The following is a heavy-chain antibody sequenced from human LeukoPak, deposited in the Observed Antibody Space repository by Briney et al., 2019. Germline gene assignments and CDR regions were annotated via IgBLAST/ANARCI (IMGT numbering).Heavy chain of an antibody. V-gene: IGHV3-33*01. CDR2: IWYDGSNK. Sequence: GGSLRLSCAASGFTFSSYGMHGVRQAPGKGLEGVAVIWYDGSNKYYADSVRRRFTIYRDNSKNTLYLQMNSLRAEDTAVYYCARDLSYGDSWFAPWGQGTLVPVSS. CDR1: GFTFSSYG. J-gene: IGHJ5*02. CDR3: ARDLSYGDSWFAP. D-gene: IGHD4-17*01.